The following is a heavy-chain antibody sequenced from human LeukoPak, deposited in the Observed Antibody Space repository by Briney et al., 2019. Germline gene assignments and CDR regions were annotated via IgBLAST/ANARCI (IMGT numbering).Heavy chain of an antibody. D-gene: IGHD5/OR15-5a*01. CDR3: ARGSSLHPIYY. V-gene: IGHV4-59*01. CDR1: GGSISSYY. CDR2: IYYTGST. J-gene: IGHJ4*02. Sequence: PSETLSLTCTVSGGSISSYYWSWIRQPPGKGLEWIGYIYYTGSTYYNPSLKSRVTISVDTSKNQFSLKLSSVTAADTAVYYCARGSSLHPIYYWGQGTLVTVSS.